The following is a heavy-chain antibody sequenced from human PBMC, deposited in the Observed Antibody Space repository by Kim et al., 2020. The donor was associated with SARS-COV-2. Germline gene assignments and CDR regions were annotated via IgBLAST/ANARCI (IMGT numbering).Heavy chain of an antibody. CDR2: ISYDGSNK. CDR3: ARGEVPSGY. J-gene: IGHJ4*02. CDR1: GFTFSSYA. Sequence: GGSLRLSCAASGFTFSSYAMHWVRQAPGKGLEWVAVISYDGSNKYYADSVKGRFTISRDNSKNTLYLQMNSLRAEDTAVYYCARGEVPSGYWGQGTLVTVSS. D-gene: IGHD2-2*01. V-gene: IGHV3-30-3*01.